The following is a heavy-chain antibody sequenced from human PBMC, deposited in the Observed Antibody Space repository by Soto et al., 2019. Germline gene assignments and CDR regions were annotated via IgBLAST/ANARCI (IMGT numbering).Heavy chain of an antibody. V-gene: IGHV3-30*18. CDR3: AKDRSLVRGPIPY. D-gene: IGHD3-10*01. CDR2: ISYDGSNK. CDR1: GFTFSSYG. Sequence: HPGGSLRLSCAASGFTFSSYGMHWVRQAPGKGLEWVAVISYDGSNKYYADSVKGRFTISRDNSKNTLYLQMNSLRAEDTAVYYCAKDRSLVRGPIPYCGQGTLVTVYS. J-gene: IGHJ1*01.